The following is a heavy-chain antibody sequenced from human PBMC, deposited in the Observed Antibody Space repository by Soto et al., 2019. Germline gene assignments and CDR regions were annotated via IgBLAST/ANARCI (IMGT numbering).Heavy chain of an antibody. CDR3: ARLTYYYEKYFQH. Sequence: SETLSLTCTVSGGSISSYYWSWIRQPPGKGLEWIGYIYYSGSTNYNPSLKSRVTISVDTSKNQFSLKLSSVTAADTAVYYCARLTYYYEKYFQHWGQGTLVTISS. V-gene: IGHV4-59*01. CDR1: GGSISSYY. J-gene: IGHJ1*01. CDR2: IYYSGST. D-gene: IGHD3-22*01.